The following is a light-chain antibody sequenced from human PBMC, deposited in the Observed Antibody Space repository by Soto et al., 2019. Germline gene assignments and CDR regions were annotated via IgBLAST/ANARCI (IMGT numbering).Light chain of an antibody. CDR1: HSVSSSY. V-gene: IGKV3-20*01. Sequence: EIVLTQSPCTLSLSPGESATLSCRASHSVSSSYLAWYQQKPGQAPRLLIYGASSRATGIPDRFSGSGSGTDFTLTISRLEPEDFAVYYCQQYGSSWTFGQGTKVDI. CDR3: QQYGSSWT. CDR2: GAS. J-gene: IGKJ1*01.